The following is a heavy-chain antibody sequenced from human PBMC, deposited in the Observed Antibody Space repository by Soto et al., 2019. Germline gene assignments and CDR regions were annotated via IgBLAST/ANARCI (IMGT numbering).Heavy chain of an antibody. Sequence: QVQLVQSGAEVKKPGSSVKVSCKASGGTFSSYAISWVRQAPGQGLEWMGGIIPIFGTANYAQKFQGRVTITADESTSTAYMELSSLRFADTAVYYCAGSGGTPVVAYCGGDCYFGSWYFDLWGRGTLVTVSS. J-gene: IGHJ2*01. CDR2: IIPIFGTA. CDR3: AGSGGTPVVAYCGGDCYFGSWYFDL. CDR1: GGTFSSYA. V-gene: IGHV1-69*12. D-gene: IGHD2-21*02.